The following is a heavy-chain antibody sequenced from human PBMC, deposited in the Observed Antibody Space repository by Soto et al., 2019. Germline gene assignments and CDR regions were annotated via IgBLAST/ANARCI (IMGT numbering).Heavy chain of an antibody. CDR2: IYSGGST. Sequence: GGSLRLSCAAFGFTVSSNYMSWVRQAPGKGLEWVSVIYSGGSTYYADSVKGRFTISRDNSKNTLYLQMNSLRAEDTAVYYCARAGGEYYFQHWGQGTLVTVSS. CDR1: GFTVSSNY. V-gene: IGHV3-53*01. D-gene: IGHD3-10*01. CDR3: ARAGGEYYFQH. J-gene: IGHJ1*01.